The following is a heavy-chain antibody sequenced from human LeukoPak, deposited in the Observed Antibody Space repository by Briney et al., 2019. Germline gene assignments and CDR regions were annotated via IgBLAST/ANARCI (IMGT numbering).Heavy chain of an antibody. CDR3: ARGGEPVGFDY. D-gene: IGHD1-26*01. V-gene: IGHV3-21*01. CDR2: ISSSSSYI. CDR1: GFIFSSYS. Sequence: GGSLRLSCAASGFIFSSYSMNWVGQAPGKGVEWVSSISSSSSYIYYADSVKGRFTISRDNAKNSLSLQMNSLRAEDTAVYYCARGGEPVGFDYWGQGTLVTVSS. J-gene: IGHJ4*02.